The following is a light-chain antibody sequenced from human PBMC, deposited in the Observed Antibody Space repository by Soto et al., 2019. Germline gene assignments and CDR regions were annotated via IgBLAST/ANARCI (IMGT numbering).Light chain of an antibody. CDR2: DVS. CDR3: SSYTSSSTLLYV. CDR1: SSDVGGYNY. Sequence: QSALTQPASVSGSPGQSFTISCTGTSSDVGGYNYVSWYQQHPGKAPKLMIYDVSNRPSGVSNRFSGSKSGNTASLTISGLHADDEADYYCSSYTSSSTLLYVFGTGTKLTVL. V-gene: IGLV2-14*01. J-gene: IGLJ1*01.